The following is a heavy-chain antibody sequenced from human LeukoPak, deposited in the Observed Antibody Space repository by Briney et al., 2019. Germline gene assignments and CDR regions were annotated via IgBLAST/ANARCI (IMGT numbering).Heavy chain of an antibody. CDR2: INSDGSST. Sequence: GGSLRLSCAASGFTFSSYWMHWVRQAPGKGLVWVSRINSDGSSTSYADSVKGRFTISRDNAKNTLYLQMNSLRAEDTAVYYCARVGYDFWSGYPSRNYYYYMDVWGKGTTVTVS. CDR1: GFTFSSYW. CDR3: ARVGYDFWSGYPSRNYYYYMDV. V-gene: IGHV3-74*01. D-gene: IGHD3-3*01. J-gene: IGHJ6*03.